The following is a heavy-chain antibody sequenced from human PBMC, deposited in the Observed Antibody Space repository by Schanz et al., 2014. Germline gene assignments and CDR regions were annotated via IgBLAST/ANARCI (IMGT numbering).Heavy chain of an antibody. Sequence: QVQLVQSGAEVKKPGASVKVSCKASGYTFTSDSMHWVRQAPGQGLEWMGMINPSGGSTTYAQKFQGRVTMTRDTSTSTVYMEVSSLRSEDTAVYYCARDGNQPLDAWGQGTLXTVSS. V-gene: IGHV1-46*03. D-gene: IGHD2-2*01. CDR2: INPSGGST. CDR3: ARDGNQPLDA. J-gene: IGHJ5*02. CDR1: GYTFTSDS.